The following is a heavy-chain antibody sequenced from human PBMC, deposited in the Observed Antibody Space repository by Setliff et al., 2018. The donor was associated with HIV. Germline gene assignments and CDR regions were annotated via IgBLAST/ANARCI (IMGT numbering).Heavy chain of an antibody. V-gene: IGHV3-49*05. CDR1: GFTFGDYA. Sequence: KAGGSLRLSCTASGFTFGDYAMSWFRQAPGKGLEWVGFIRSKAYGGTTEYAASVKGRFTISRDDSKSIAYLQMNSLKTEDTAVYYCTRDLSGYERGGYYYYMDVWGKGTTVTVSS. J-gene: IGHJ6*03. CDR3: TRDLSGYERGGYYYYMDV. D-gene: IGHD5-12*01. CDR2: IRSKAYGGTT.